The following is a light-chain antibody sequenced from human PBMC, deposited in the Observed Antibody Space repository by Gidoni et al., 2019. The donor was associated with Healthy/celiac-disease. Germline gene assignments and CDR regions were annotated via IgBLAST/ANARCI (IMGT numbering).Light chain of an antibody. CDR2: GAS. V-gene: IGKV3-15*01. Sequence: IVMTHSPATLSVSPWERATLSCRASQSVSSNLAWYQQKPGQAPRLLIYGASTRDTGITARLSGSGSGTEFTLTISSMKSEDFAGYYCQQYNNWPQTFGDGTKVEIK. CDR3: QQYNNWPQT. CDR1: QSVSSN. J-gene: IGKJ3*01.